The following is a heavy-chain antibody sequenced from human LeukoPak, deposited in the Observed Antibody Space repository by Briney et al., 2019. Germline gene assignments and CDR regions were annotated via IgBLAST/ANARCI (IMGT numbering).Heavy chain of an antibody. CDR3: ARDGGEYSSSSGWFDP. V-gene: IGHV3-7*01. CDR1: GFTFSSYW. J-gene: IGHJ5*02. D-gene: IGHD6-6*01. CDR2: IKQDGSEK. Sequence: PGGSLRLSCAASGFTFSSYWMSWVRQAPGKGLEWVANIKQDGSEKYYVDSVKGRFTISRDNAKNSLYLQMNSLRAEDTAVYYCARDGGEYSSSSGWFDPWGQGTLVTVSS.